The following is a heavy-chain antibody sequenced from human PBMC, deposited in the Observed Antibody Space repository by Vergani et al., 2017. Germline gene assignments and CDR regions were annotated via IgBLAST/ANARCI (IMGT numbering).Heavy chain of an antibody. J-gene: IGHJ3*02. CDR3: ARDTGDYGDYGGDAFDI. CDR2: INPNSGGT. CDR1: GFTFSTYG. D-gene: IGHD4-17*01. V-gene: IGHV1-2*02. Sequence: QVQLVESGGGVVQPGGSLRLSCAASGFTFSTYGMHWVRQAPGKGLEWVGWINPNSGGTNYAQKFQGRVTMTRDTSISTAYMELSRLRSDDTAVYYCARDTGDYGDYGGDAFDIWGQGTMVTVSS.